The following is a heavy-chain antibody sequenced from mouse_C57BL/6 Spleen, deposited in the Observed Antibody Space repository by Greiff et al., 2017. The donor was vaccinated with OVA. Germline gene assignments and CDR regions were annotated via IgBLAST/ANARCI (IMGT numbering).Heavy chain of an antibody. CDR3: SSRFNHDWGYFDY. D-gene: IGHD2-4*01. CDR2: ILPGSGST. V-gene: IGHV1-9*01. J-gene: IGHJ2*01. Sequence: QVQLQQSGAELMKPGASVKLSCKATGYTFTGYWIEWVKQRPGHGLEWIGEILPGSGSTNYNEKFKGKATFTADTSSNTTYMQLSSLTTEDSAIYYCSSRFNHDWGYFDYWGQGPTLTVSS. CDR1: GYTFTGYW.